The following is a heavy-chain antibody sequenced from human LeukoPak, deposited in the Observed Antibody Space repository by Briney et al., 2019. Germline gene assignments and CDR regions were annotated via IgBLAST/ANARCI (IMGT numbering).Heavy chain of an antibody. CDR1: GYTFTSFG. CDR3: ARAKRYYYDSSGSQSFYFDY. D-gene: IGHD3-22*01. CDR2: ISAFNGYT. Sequence: ASVKVSCKASGYTFTSFGISWVRQAPGQGLEWMGWISAFNGYTNYAQKLQGRVSMTTDTSTGTAYMELRSLRSGDTAVYYCARAKRYYYDSSGSQSFYFDYWGQGTLVTVSS. V-gene: IGHV1-18*01. J-gene: IGHJ4*02.